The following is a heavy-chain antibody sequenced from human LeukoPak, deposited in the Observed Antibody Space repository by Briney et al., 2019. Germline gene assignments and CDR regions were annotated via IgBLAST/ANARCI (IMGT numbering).Heavy chain of an antibody. Sequence: SETLSLTCAVHGGSFSGYYWTWIRQPPGKGLEWIGEINHSGTTNYNPSLKSRVSISVDTSKNQFSLKLSSVTAADTAVYYCARGSSRGLGYYFDYWGQGTLVTVSS. CDR2: INHSGTT. CDR3: ARGSSRGLGYYFDY. CDR1: GGSFSGYY. V-gene: IGHV4-34*01. J-gene: IGHJ4*02. D-gene: IGHD6-19*01.